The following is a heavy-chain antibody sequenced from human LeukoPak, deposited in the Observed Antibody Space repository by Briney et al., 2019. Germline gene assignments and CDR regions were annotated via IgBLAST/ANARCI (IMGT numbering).Heavy chain of an antibody. D-gene: IGHD2-2*01. CDR3: AREMRYCSSTSCRKDHFDY. Sequence: SETLSLTCAVYGGSFSGYYWSWIRQPPGKGLEWIGEINHSGSTNYNPSLKSRVTISVDTSKNQFSLKLSSVTAADTAVYYCAREMRYCSSTSCRKDHFDYWGQGTLVTVSS. V-gene: IGHV4-34*01. CDR2: INHSGST. J-gene: IGHJ4*02. CDR1: GGSFSGYY.